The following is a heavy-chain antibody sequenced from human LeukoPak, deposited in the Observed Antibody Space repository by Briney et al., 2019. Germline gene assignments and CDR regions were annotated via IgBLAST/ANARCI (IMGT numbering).Heavy chain of an antibody. CDR3: AREVLWSHGDYGWRDAMDV. D-gene: IGHD4-17*01. J-gene: IGHJ6*02. Sequence: PSETLSLTCTVSGDSIGGYYWSWVRQPPGKGLEWIGYIYNSGISSYNPSLKSRVTMSVDASKNQFSLKLSSVTAADTAVYYCAREVLWSHGDYGWRDAMDVWGQGTTVIVSS. CDR2: IYNSGIS. V-gene: IGHV4-59*01. CDR1: GDSIGGYY.